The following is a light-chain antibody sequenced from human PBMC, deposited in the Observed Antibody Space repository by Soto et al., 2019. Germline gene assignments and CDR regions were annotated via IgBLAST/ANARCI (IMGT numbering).Light chain of an antibody. CDR1: QSVSSSY. J-gene: IGKJ5*01. CDR3: QQYGSSST. CDR2: GAS. Sequence: EIVLTQSPGTLSLSPEERATLSCRASQSVSSSYLAWYQQKPRQAPRLLIYGASPRATGLPARFSGGWSGTEFTLTITILQSDDFAVYYCQQYGSSSTFGQGTRLEIK. V-gene: IGKV3-20*01.